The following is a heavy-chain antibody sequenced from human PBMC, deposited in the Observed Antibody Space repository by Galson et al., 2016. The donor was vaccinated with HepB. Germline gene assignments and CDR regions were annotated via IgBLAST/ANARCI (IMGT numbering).Heavy chain of an antibody. CDR1: GYTFTNFW. V-gene: IGHV5-10-1*01. CDR3: ARLVSSRSPYDS. D-gene: IGHD3-9*01. CDR2: INPSDSYT. J-gene: IGHJ4*02. Sequence: GAVVKKPGESLRISCKGSGYTFTNFWITWVRQMPGEGLEWMGRINPSDSYTNYSPSFQGHVTISTDKSISTAYLQWSSLRASDTAMYYCARLVSSRSPYDSWGQGTLVTVSS.